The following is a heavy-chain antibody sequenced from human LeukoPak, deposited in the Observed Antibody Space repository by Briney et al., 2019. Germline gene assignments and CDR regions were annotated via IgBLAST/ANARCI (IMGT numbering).Heavy chain of an antibody. CDR3: ARAHEPDY. D-gene: IGHD1-14*01. CDR2: ISYDGSNK. Sequence: PGGSLRLSRAASGFTFSSYAMHWVRQAPGKGLEWVAVISYDGSNKYYADSVKGRFTISRDNSKNTLYLQMNSLRAEDTAVYYCARAHEPDYWGQGTLVTVSS. J-gene: IGHJ4*02. V-gene: IGHV3-30*04. CDR1: GFTFSSYA.